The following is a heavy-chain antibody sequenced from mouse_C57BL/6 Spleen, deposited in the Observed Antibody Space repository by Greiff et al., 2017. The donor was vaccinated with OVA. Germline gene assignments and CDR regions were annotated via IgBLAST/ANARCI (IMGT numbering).Heavy chain of an antibody. CDR3: ARGPYGSSRY. V-gene: IGHV3-6*01. CDR1: GYSITSGYY. CDR2: ISYDGSN. Sequence: VQLQQSGPGLVKPSQSLSLTCSVTGYSITSGYYWNWIRQFPGNKLEWMGYISYDGSNNYNPSLKNRISITRDTSKNQFFLKLNSVTTEDTATYYCARGPYGSSRYWGQGTTLTVSS. J-gene: IGHJ2*01. D-gene: IGHD1-1*01.